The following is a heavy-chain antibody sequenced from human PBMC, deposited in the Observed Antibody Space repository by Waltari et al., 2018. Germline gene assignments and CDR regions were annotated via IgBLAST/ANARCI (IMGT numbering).Heavy chain of an antibody. V-gene: IGHV3-33*01. CDR2: IWYDGSKK. CDR1: GFTSSNYC. CDR3: ARDASYGSLEC. D-gene: IGHD5-18*01. Sequence: QEQLVESGGGVVQPGRSLRLSCAASGFTSSNYCMHWVRQEPGKGLEWVAVIWYDGSKKFDADSVRGRFTISREDSKNTLYLQMNSLRAEDTAVYYCARDASYGSLECWCPGTLVTVSS. J-gene: IGHJ4*02.